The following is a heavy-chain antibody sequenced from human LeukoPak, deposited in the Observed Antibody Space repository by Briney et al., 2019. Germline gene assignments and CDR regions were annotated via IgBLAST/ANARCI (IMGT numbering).Heavy chain of an antibody. V-gene: IGHV3-30*18. CDR2: ISYEGRNK. J-gene: IGHJ3*01. Sequence: PGGSLRLSCAASGFTFNNHDMHWVRQAPGKWLEWVAGISYEGRNKYYADSVKGRFTISRDNSKNTLNLQVNSLRTEDTAVYYCAKPRDIDSWAFDVWGQGTMVTVS. CDR3: AKPRDIDSWAFDV. CDR1: GFTFNNHD. D-gene: IGHD2-15*01.